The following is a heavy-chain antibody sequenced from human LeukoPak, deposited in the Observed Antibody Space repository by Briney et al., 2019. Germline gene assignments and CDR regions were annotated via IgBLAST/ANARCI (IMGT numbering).Heavy chain of an antibody. CDR1: GFTFDDYA. J-gene: IGHJ4*02. CDR3: AKDIGRYSSGWHVFDY. Sequence: GGSLRLSCAASGFTFDDYAMHWVRQAPGKGLEWVSGISWNSGSIGYADSVKGRFTISRDNAKNSLYLQMNSLRAEGTALYYCAKDIGRYSSGWHVFDYWGQGTLVTVSS. CDR2: ISWNSGSI. V-gene: IGHV3-9*01. D-gene: IGHD6-19*01.